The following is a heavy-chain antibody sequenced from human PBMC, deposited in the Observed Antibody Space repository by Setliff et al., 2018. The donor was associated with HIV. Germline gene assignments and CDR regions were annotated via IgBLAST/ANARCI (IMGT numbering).Heavy chain of an antibody. J-gene: IGHJ4*02. Sequence: GGSLRLSCAASGFTFDDYAMHWVRQAPGKGLEWVSGISWNSGSIGYADSVKGRFTISRDNAKNSLDLQMNSLSAEDTALYYCARYGDGFDYWGQGTLVTVSS. V-gene: IGHV3-9*01. D-gene: IGHD2-21*01. CDR3: ARYGDGFDY. CDR1: GFTFDDYA. CDR2: ISWNSGSI.